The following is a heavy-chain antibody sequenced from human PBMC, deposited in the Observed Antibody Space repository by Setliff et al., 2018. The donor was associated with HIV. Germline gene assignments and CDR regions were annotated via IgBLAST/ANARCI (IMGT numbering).Heavy chain of an antibody. CDR3: ARHSPNVGVRGDAFDI. Sequence: SETLSLTCTVSGGSISSSSYYWGWLRQPPGKGLEWIGYIHYSGATNYNPSLKSRVTISLATSRTQFSLRLSSVTAADTAVYYCARHSPNVGVRGDAFDIWGQGTVVTVSS. CDR2: IHYSGAT. D-gene: IGHD2-8*01. CDR1: GGSISSSSYY. J-gene: IGHJ3*02. V-gene: IGHV4-61*05.